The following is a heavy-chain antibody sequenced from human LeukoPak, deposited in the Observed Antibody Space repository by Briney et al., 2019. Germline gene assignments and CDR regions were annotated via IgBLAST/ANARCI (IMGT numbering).Heavy chain of an antibody. Sequence: PGRSLRLSCAASGFTFDDYAMHWVRQAPGKGLEWVSGISWNSGSIGYADSVKGRFTISRDNSKNTLYLQMNNLRAEDTAVYYCAKDRDIILTGHGMDVWGQGTTVTVSS. CDR2: ISWNSGSI. CDR3: AKDRDIILTGHGMDV. V-gene: IGHV3-9*01. CDR1: GFTFDDYA. D-gene: IGHD3-9*01. J-gene: IGHJ6*02.